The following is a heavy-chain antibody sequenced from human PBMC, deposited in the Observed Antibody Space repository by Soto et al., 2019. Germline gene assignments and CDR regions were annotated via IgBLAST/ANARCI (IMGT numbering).Heavy chain of an antibody. Sequence: SAKVTCKDSGYTFTSYAMHWVRQSPGKRLEWMGWINAGNGNTKYSQKFQGRVTFTRDTSASTVYMEVSSLRSEDTAVYYCARAAYYYESSGYYPGDYWGQGTLVTVSS. CDR1: GYTFTSYA. CDR3: ARAAYYYESSGYYPGDY. D-gene: IGHD3-22*01. V-gene: IGHV1-3*01. CDR2: INAGNGNT. J-gene: IGHJ4*02.